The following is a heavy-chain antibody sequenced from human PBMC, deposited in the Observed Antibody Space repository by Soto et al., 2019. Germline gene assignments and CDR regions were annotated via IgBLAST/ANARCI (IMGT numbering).Heavy chain of an antibody. V-gene: IGHV1-69*02. Sequence: SVKVSCKASGGTFSSQTFSWVRQAPGQGLEWMGRIIPVRDLANYAQKFQGRVTITADKSTSTAYMELSSLRSEDTAVYYCVSSLRADHDYFYYMDVSGEGTTVTVSS. CDR2: IIPVRDLA. J-gene: IGHJ6*03. CDR1: GGTFSSQT. D-gene: IGHD3-3*01. CDR3: VSSLRADHDYFYYMDV.